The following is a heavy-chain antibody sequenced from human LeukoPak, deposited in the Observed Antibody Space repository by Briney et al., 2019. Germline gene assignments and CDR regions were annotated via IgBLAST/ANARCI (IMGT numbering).Heavy chain of an antibody. V-gene: IGHV3-23*01. Sequence: GGSLRLSCAASGFTFSSYAMSWVRQAPEKGLEWVSVISGSGGSTYYADSVKGRFTISRDNSKNTLYLQMNSLRAEDTAVYFCANSYTVTTSPFDYWGQGTLVSVSS. CDR1: GFTFSSYA. D-gene: IGHD4-17*01. CDR2: ISGSGGST. J-gene: IGHJ4*02. CDR3: ANSYTVTTSPFDY.